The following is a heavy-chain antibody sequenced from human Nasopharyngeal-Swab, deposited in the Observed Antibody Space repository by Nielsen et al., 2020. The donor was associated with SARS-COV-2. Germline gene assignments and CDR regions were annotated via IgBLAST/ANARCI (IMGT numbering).Heavy chain of an antibody. V-gene: IGHV5-51*01. CDR2: IYPGDSDT. D-gene: IGHD3-22*01. CDR3: ATQEKVYDSSGYYSGDAFDI. CDR1: GYSFTSYW. J-gene: IGHJ3*02. Sequence: KVSCKGSGYSFTSYWIGWVRQMPGKGLEWMGIIYPGDSDTRYSPSFQGQVTIPADKSISTAYLQWSSLKASDTAMYYCATQEKVYDSSGYYSGDAFDIWGQGTMVTVSS.